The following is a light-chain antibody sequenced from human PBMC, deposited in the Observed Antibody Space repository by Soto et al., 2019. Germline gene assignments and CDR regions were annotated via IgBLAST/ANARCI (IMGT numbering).Light chain of an antibody. J-gene: IGKJ1*01. CDR3: QQYGSSPQT. CDR2: GAS. Sequence: EIGLTQSPGTLSLSPGERATLSCRASQSVSSNYLAWYQQKPGQAPRLLIYGASSWATGIPDRFSGRGSGTDFTLTISRLEPEDFAVYYCQQYGSSPQTFGQGTKVDIK. CDR1: QSVSSNY. V-gene: IGKV3-20*01.